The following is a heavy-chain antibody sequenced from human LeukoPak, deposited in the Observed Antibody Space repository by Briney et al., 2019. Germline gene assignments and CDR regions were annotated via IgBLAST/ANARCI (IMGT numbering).Heavy chain of an antibody. Sequence: ASVKVSCKVSGYTLTELSMHWVRQAPGKGLEWMGGFDPEDSETIYAQKFQGRVTMTEDTSTDTAYMKLSSLRSEDTAVYYCATVGGGNWFDPWGQGTLVTVSS. J-gene: IGHJ5*02. D-gene: IGHD3-16*01. CDR2: FDPEDSET. V-gene: IGHV1-24*01. CDR1: GYTLTELS. CDR3: ATVGGGNWFDP.